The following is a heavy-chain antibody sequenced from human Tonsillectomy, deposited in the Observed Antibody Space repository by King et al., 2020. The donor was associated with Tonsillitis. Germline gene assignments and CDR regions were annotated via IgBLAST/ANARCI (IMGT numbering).Heavy chain of an antibody. D-gene: IGHD5-24*01. J-gene: IGHJ4*02. CDR2: INHRGST. Sequence: QVQLQQWGAGLLKPSETLSLTCAVYAGSFSGYYWSWIRQPPGKGLEWIGEINHRGSTNYNPSLKSRVTMSVDTSKNQFSLKLNSVTAADTAVYYCVTEGGGPEKWLHIDWGQGTLVTVSS. V-gene: IGHV4-34*01. CDR1: AGSFSGYY. CDR3: VTEGGGPEKWLHID.